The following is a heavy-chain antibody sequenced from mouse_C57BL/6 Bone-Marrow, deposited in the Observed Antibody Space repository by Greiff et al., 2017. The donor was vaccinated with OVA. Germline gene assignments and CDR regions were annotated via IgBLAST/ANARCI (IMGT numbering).Heavy chain of an antibody. Sequence: QVQLQQPGAELVRPGTSVKLSCKASGYTFTSYWMHWVKQRPGQGLEWIGVIDPSDSYTNYNEKFKSKATLTVDKSSSTAYMQLSSLTSEDSAVYYCARPFYGSSWGYYAMYYWGQGTSVTVSS. J-gene: IGHJ4*01. CDR2: IDPSDSYT. V-gene: IGHV1-59*01. D-gene: IGHD1-1*01. CDR3: ARPFYGSSWGYYAMYY. CDR1: GYTFTSYW.